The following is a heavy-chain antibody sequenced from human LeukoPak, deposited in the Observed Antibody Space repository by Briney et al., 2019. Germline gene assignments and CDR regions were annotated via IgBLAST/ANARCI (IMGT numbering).Heavy chain of an antibody. J-gene: IGHJ4*02. Sequence: NPGGSLRLSCAASGITFSDYYMSWIRQPPGKGLEWIGSIYDSGRTYYNPSLKSRVTISVDTSKNQFSLKLSSVTAADTAVYYCARPNQYCTGVSCYSGHYWGQGTLVTVSS. CDR3: ARPNQYCTGVSCYSGHY. D-gene: IGHD2-15*01. V-gene: IGHV4-39*01. CDR1: GITFSDYY. CDR2: IYDSGRT.